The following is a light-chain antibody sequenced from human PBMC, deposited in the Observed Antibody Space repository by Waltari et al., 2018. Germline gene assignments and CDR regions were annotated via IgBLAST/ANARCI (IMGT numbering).Light chain of an antibody. CDR1: QGINNY. J-gene: IGKJ4*01. Sequence: DIQMSQSPSSLSASVGDRVTITCRASQGINNYLAWFQQKPGKAPTSLIYAASSLQSGVPSRFSGSSSGTDFTLTISSLQSEDFATYYCQQYMFYPLTFGGGTKVELK. CDR2: AAS. CDR3: QQYMFYPLT. V-gene: IGKV1-16*01.